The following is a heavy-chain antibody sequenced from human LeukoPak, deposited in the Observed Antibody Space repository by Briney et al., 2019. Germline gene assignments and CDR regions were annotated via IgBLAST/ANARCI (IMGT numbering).Heavy chain of an antibody. Sequence: GGSLRVSCAASGFTVSSSYMSWVRLAPGKGLEWVSTIYAGGSTYYADSVKGRFTISRENSKNTLYLQLNSLRTEDTAVYYCARTYDFWTNWFDPWGQGTLVTVSS. V-gene: IGHV3-66*02. CDR2: IYAGGST. CDR3: ARTYDFWTNWFDP. J-gene: IGHJ5*02. CDR1: GFTVSSSY. D-gene: IGHD3-3*01.